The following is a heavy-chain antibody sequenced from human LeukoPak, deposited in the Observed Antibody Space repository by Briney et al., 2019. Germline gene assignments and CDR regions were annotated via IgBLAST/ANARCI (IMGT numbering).Heavy chain of an antibody. Sequence: PSQTLSLTCAVSGGSISSGGYSWSWIRQPPGTGLEWIGYIYHSGSTYYNPSLNSRVTISVDRSKNQFSLKLSSVTAADTAVYYCARARSSWAEMGFDPWGQGTLVTVSS. CDR1: GGSISSGGYS. J-gene: IGHJ5*02. D-gene: IGHD6-13*01. CDR2: IYHSGST. V-gene: IGHV4-30-2*01. CDR3: ARARSSWAEMGFDP.